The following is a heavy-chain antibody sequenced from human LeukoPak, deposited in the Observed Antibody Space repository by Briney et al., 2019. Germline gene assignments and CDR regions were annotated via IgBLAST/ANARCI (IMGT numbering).Heavy chain of an antibody. CDR2: ISVTGTT. J-gene: IGHJ6*02. CDR3: AKDSPFGPGSLYYYGMDV. V-gene: IGHV3-23*01. Sequence: GGSLRLSCAASGFTFSAYAMTWVRQAPGKGLEWASAISVTGTTFYADSVKGRFTISRDNAENSLYLQMNSLRAEDTAVYYCAKDSPFGPGSLYYYGMDVWGQGTTVTVSS. CDR1: GFTFSAYA. D-gene: IGHD3-10*01.